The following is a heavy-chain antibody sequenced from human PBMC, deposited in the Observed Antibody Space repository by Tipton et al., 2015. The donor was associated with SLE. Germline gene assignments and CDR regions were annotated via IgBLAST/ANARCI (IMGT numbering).Heavy chain of an antibody. D-gene: IGHD2-2*01. V-gene: IGHV4-38-2*02. CDR1: GYSITSDY. CDR3: AIVPATMNDAFHI. Sequence: TLSLTCTVSGYSITSDYLGWIRQSPAKGLAWPGNIFHNGNTFYNPSFKSRLTISVDTSKSQFSLKLSSVTVADTAVYYCAIVPATMNDAFHIWGQGTMVTVSS. J-gene: IGHJ3*02. CDR2: IFHNGNT.